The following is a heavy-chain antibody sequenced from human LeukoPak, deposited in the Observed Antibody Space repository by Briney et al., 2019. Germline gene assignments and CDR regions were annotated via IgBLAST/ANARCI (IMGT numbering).Heavy chain of an antibody. V-gene: IGHV1-18*01. D-gene: IGHD2-15*01. J-gene: IGHJ4*02. CDR2: ISAYNGNT. CDR1: GYTFTSYG. Sequence: GASVKVPCKASGYTFTSYGISWVRQAPGQGLEWMGWISAYNGNTNYAQKLQGRVTMTTDTSTSTAYMELRSLRSDDTAVYYCARDRYCSGGSCYHGDYDYWGQGTLVTVSS. CDR3: ARDRYCSGGSCYHGDYDY.